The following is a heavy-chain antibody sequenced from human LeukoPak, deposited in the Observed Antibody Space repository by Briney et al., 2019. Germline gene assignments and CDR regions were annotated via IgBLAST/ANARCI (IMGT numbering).Heavy chain of an antibody. V-gene: IGHV3-7*01. CDR2: IKQDGREK. CDR1: GFSFGSYW. CDR3: ARDSWRGYYFDSSGNNDY. Sequence: GGSLRLSCAASGFSFGSYWMSWIRQAPGKGLEWVANIKQDGREKYYVDSVKGRFTISRDNAENSLYLQLSSLRVEDTGVYYCARDSWRGYYFDSSGNNDYWGQGTLVTVSS. J-gene: IGHJ4*02. D-gene: IGHD3-22*01.